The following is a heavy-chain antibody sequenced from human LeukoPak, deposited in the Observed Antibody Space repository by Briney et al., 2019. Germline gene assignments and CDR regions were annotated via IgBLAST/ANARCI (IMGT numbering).Heavy chain of an antibody. D-gene: IGHD4-17*01. J-gene: IGHJ4*02. CDR3: DRSTVFDY. CDR1: GFTFSNYW. V-gene: IGHV3-7*01. CDR2: IKKDGSEK. Sequence: GGSLRLSCAASGFTFSNYWMSWVRQAPGRGLEWVANIKKDGSEKYYVDSVKGRFTISRDNAKNSLYLQMNSLRAEDTAVYYCDRSTVFDYWGQGTLVTVSS.